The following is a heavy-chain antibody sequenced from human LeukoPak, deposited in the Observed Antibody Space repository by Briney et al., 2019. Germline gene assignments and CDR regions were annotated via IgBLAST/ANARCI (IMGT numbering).Heavy chain of an antibody. CDR2: IRGSGGGT. D-gene: IGHD2-2*01. CDR3: ANFQAGLWVSSPNNWFDS. CDR1: GFTFGTFA. Sequence: GGSLKLSCAASGFTFGTFAMTWVRQAPRKGLEWVSLIRGSGGGTYYADSVKGRFTISRDNSRNTLYLQMNSLRAEDTAVYYCANFQAGLWVSSPNNWFDSWGQGTLV. J-gene: IGHJ5*01. V-gene: IGHV3-23*01.